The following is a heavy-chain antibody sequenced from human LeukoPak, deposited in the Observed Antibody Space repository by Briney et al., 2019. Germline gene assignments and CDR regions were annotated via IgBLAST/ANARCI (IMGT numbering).Heavy chain of an antibody. CDR2: IYYSGST. Sequence: SETLSLTCTVSGGSISSYYWSWIRQPPGKGLEWIGYIYYSGSTNYNPSLKSRVTISVDTSKNQFSLKLSSVTAADTAVYYCARARYSYAPWYFDYWGQGTLVTVSS. J-gene: IGHJ4*02. D-gene: IGHD5-18*01. CDR1: GGSISSYY. CDR3: ARARYSYAPWYFDY. V-gene: IGHV4-59*01.